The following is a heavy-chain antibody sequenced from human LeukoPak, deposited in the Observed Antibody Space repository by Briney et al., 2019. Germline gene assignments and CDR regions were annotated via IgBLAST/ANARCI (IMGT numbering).Heavy chain of an antibody. CDR3: ARHRHLAMGDFDY. CDR1: GGSISSGGYY. Sequence: SETLSLTCTVSGGSISSGGYYWSWIRQHPGKGLEWIGYIYYSGSTYYNPSLKSRVTISVDTSKNQFSLKLSSVTAADTAVYYCARHRHLAMGDFDYWGQGTLVTVSS. CDR2: IYYSGST. D-gene: IGHD5-18*01. V-gene: IGHV4-31*03. J-gene: IGHJ4*02.